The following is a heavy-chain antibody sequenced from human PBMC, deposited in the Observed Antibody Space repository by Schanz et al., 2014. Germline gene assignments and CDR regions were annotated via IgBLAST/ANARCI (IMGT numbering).Heavy chain of an antibody. CDR2: VFPNGIT. CDR3: ARDTTWRLDL. CDR1: GGSIRSGTYY. Sequence: QVQLQESGPGLVKPSQTLSLTCTVSGGSIRSGTYYWSWIRQPAAKALEWVGRVFPNGITNYNPSLNRRFPMSLDPSKNQFSLTLTSLTAADTAVYYCARDTTWRLDLWGRGTLVTVSS. V-gene: IGHV4-61*02. D-gene: IGHD1-1*01. J-gene: IGHJ2*01.